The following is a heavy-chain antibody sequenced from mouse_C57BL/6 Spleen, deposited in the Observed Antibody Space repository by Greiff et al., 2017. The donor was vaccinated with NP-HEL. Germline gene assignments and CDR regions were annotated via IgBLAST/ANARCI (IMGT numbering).Heavy chain of an antibody. CDR1: GFTFSSYA. Sequence: EVMLVESGGGLVKPGGSLKLSCAASGFTFSSYAMSWVRQTPEKRLEWVATISDGGSYTYYPDNVKGRFTISRDNAKNNLYLQMSHLKSEDTAMYYCARVGSSSFDYWGQGTTLTVSS. CDR3: ARVGSSSFDY. J-gene: IGHJ2*01. D-gene: IGHD1-1*01. V-gene: IGHV5-4*03. CDR2: ISDGGSYT.